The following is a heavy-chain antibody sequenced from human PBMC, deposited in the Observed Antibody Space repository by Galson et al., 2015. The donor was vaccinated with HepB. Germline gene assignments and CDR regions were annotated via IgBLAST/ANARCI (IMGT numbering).Heavy chain of an antibody. CDR3: AKDRGGYSYGSNWFDP. CDR1: GFTFSSYA. J-gene: IGHJ5*02. V-gene: IGHV3-23*01. Sequence: SLRLSCAASGFTFSSYAMSWVRQAPGKGLEWVSAISGSGGSTYYADSVKGRFTISRDNSKNTLYLQMNSLRAEDTAVYYCAKDRGGYSYGSNWFDPWGQGTLATVSS. D-gene: IGHD5-18*01. CDR2: ISGSGGST.